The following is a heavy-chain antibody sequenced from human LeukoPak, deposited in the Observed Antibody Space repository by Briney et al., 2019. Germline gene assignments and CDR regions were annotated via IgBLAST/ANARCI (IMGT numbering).Heavy chain of an antibody. Sequence: PGGSLRLSCAASGFTFSSYSMNWVRQAPGKGLEWVSYISSSGSTIYYADSVKGRFTISRDNAKNSLYLQMNSLRAEDTAVYYCARVYGGRGFYYFDYWGQGTLVTVSS. V-gene: IGHV3-48*04. CDR1: GFTFSSYS. CDR3: ARVYGGRGFYYFDY. J-gene: IGHJ4*02. D-gene: IGHD2/OR15-2a*01. CDR2: ISSSGSTI.